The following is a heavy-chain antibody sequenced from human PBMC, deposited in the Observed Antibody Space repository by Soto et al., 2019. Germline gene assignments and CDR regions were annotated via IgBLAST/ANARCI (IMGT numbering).Heavy chain of an antibody. CDR2: IWYDGSNK. V-gene: IGHV3-33*01. CDR1: GLTFSSYG. D-gene: IGHD6-13*01. J-gene: IGHJ5*02. Sequence: GGSLRLSCAASGLTFSSYGMHWVRQAPGKGLEWVAVIWYDGSNKYYADSVKGRFTISGDNSKNTLYLQMNSLRAEDTAVYYCASGSSSWYNWFDPWGQGTLVTVSS. CDR3: ASGSSSWYNWFDP.